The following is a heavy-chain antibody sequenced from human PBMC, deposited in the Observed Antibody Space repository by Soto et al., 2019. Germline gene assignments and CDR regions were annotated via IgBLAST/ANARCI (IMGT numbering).Heavy chain of an antibody. CDR2: IYYTGST. CDR1: GGCINNHY. V-gene: IGHV4-59*11. J-gene: IGHJ4*02. Sequence: PSETLSLTCTVSGGCINNHYWSWIRQPPGKGLEWIGYIYYTGSTNYNPSLKGRVTISVDTSKNQFSLNLTSLTAADTAIYYCARSNWYSEYWGQGTLVTVSS. D-gene: IGHD7-27*01. CDR3: ARSNWYSEY.